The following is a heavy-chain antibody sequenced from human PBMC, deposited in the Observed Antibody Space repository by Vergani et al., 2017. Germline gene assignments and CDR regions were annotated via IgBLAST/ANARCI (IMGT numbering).Heavy chain of an antibody. Sequence: EVQLVESGGGLVKRGGSLRLSCAASGFTFSSYSMNWVRQAPGKGLEWVSSISSSSSYIHYSDSLKGRFTISRDNAKSSLYLQMNSLRAEDTGVYYCARDQYYLGSGSYPYFYFYGLDVWRQGAAVTDSS. D-gene: IGHD3-10*01. J-gene: IGHJ6*02. CDR2: ISSSSSYI. CDR1: GFTFSSYS. V-gene: IGHV3-21*01. CDR3: ARDQYYLGSGSYPYFYFYGLDV.